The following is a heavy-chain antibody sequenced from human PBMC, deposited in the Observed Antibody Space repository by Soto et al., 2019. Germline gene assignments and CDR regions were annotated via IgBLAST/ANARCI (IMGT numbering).Heavy chain of an antibody. D-gene: IGHD6-19*01. Sequence: SETLSLTCAVSGGSISSGGYSWSWIRQPPGKGLEWIGYMYHSGSTYYNPSLKSRVTISIDRSKNQFSLKLSSVTAADTAVYYCARTGYSSGWPPNYYYYGMDVWGQGTTVTV. CDR1: GGSISSGGYS. J-gene: IGHJ6*02. CDR3: ARTGYSSGWPPNYYYYGMDV. V-gene: IGHV4-30-2*01. CDR2: MYHSGST.